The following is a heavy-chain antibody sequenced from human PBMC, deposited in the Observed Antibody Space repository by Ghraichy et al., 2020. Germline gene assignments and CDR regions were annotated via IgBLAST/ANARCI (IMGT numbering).Heavy chain of an antibody. V-gene: IGHV3-23*01. CDR3: AKDSFVVVPLLDY. Sequence: GESLRLSCAASGFTFSSYAMSWVRQAPGKGLEWVSAVSGSGDSTYYADSVKGRFTISRDNSKNTLYLQMNSLRAEDTAVYYCAKDSFVVVPLLDYWGQGTLVTVSS. D-gene: IGHD2-15*01. CDR2: VSGSGDST. J-gene: IGHJ4*02. CDR1: GFTFSSYA.